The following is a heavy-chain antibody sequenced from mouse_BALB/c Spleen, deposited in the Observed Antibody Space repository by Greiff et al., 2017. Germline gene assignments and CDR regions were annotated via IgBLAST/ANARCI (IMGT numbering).Heavy chain of an antibody. V-gene: IGHV5-6-5*01. Sequence: EVQVVESGGGLVKPGGSLKLSCAASGFTFSSYAMSWVRQTPEKRLEWVASISSGGSTYYPDSVKGRFTISRDNARNILYLQMSSLRSEDTAMYYCARRDYRYDWYFDVWGAGTTVTVSS. CDR3: ARRDYRYDWYFDV. D-gene: IGHD2-14*01. CDR1: GFTFSSYA. J-gene: IGHJ1*01. CDR2: ISSGGST.